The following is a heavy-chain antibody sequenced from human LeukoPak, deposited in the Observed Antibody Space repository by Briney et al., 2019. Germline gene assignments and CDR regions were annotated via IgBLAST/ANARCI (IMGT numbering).Heavy chain of an antibody. CDR1: GFTFSSYG. J-gene: IGHJ4*02. CDR2: IWYDGSNK. CDR3: ARGPKYGSGSTAMNY. Sequence: GGSLRLSCAASGFTFSSYGMQWVRQAPGKGLEWVAVIWYDGSNKYYADSVKGRFTISRDNSKNTLYLQMNSLRAEDTAVYYCARGPKYGSGSTAMNYWGQGTLVTVSS. V-gene: IGHV3-33*01. D-gene: IGHD3-10*01.